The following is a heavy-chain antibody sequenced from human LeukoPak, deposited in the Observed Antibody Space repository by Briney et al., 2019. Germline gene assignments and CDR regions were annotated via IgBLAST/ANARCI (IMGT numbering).Heavy chain of an antibody. CDR1: GFTFSSYS. CDR3: ARGQVSQWLVRD. Sequence: NPGGSLRLSCAASGFTFSSYSMNWVRQAPGKGLEWVSSISSSSSYIYYADSVKGRFTISRDNAKNSLYLQMNSLRAEDTAVYYCARGQVSQWLVRDWGQGTLVTVSS. D-gene: IGHD6-19*01. J-gene: IGHJ4*02. CDR2: ISSSSSYI. V-gene: IGHV3-21*01.